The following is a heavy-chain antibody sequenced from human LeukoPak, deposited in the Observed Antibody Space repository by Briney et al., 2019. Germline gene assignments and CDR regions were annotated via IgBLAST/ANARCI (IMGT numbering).Heavy chain of an antibody. Sequence: GGSLRLSCAASEFTFSSYAMSWVRQAPGKGLDWVSAISGSGGSTYYADSVRGRFTISRDNSKNTLYLQMNSLRAEDTAVYYCASTPRSSVSYSYYYYYAMDVWGQGTTVTVSS. D-gene: IGHD1-26*01. CDR3: ASTPRSSVSYSYYYYYAMDV. V-gene: IGHV3-23*01. J-gene: IGHJ6*02. CDR1: EFTFSSYA. CDR2: ISGSGGST.